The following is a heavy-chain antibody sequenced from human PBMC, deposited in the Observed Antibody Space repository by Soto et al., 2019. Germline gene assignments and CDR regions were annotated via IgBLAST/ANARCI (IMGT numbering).Heavy chain of an antibody. CDR3: ARDRGYDAHDYYYNAMDV. CDR2: IRGFSPYT. J-gene: IGHJ6*02. CDR1: GFTFRTYT. Sequence: TGGFLRLSCVASGFTFRTYTMNWVRQAPGKGLEWVSGIRGFSPYTFYAESVKGRFTISRDNAKNSLYLQMNSLGVEDTAVYYCARDRGYDAHDYYYNAMDVWGQGTTVTVSS. D-gene: IGHD2-15*01. V-gene: IGHV3-21*01.